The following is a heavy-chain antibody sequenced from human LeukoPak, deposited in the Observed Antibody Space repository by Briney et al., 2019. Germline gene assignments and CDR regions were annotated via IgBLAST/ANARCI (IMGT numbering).Heavy chain of an antibody. D-gene: IGHD6-13*01. CDR2: ISNSSSTI. V-gene: IGHV3-48*01. CDR1: GFTFSSYS. Sequence: PGGSLRLSCVASGFTFSSYSMNWVRQAPGKGLEWVSYISNSSSTIYYAESVKGRFTISRDNAKNSLYLQMNSLRAEDTAVYYCARIVKQQLVTVDYYYYYMDVWGKGTTVTVSS. CDR3: ARIVKQQLVTVDYYYYYMDV. J-gene: IGHJ6*03.